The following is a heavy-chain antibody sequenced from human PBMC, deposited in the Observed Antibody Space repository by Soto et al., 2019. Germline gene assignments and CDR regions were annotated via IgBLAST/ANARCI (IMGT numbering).Heavy chain of an antibody. J-gene: IGHJ5*02. CDR2: IRSKANNYAT. CDR1: GFTFSGSA. Sequence: GGSLRLSCAASGFTFSGSAGHWVRQASGKGLEWLGLIRSKANNYATAYGASVKGRFTISRDDSKNTAYLQMNSLKTEDTAIYYCSRQMFSPDNHWGQGTLVTVSS. V-gene: IGHV3-73*01. CDR3: SRQMFSPDNH. D-gene: IGHD3-10*02.